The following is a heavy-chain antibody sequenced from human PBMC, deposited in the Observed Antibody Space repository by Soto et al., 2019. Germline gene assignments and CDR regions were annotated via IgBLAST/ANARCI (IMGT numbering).Heavy chain of an antibody. D-gene: IGHD5-12*01. V-gene: IGHV3-33*01. CDR2: IWYDGSNK. CDR1: GFTFSSYG. Sequence: GGSLRLSCAASGFTFSSYGMHWVRQAPGKGLEWVAVIWYDGSNKYYADSVKGRFTISRDNSKNTLYLQMNSLRAEDTAVYYCARGVVATITGAFDIWGQGTMVT. CDR3: ARGVVATITGAFDI. J-gene: IGHJ3*02.